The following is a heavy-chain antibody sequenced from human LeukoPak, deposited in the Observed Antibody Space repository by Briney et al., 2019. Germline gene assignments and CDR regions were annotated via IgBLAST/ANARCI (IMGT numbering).Heavy chain of an antibody. CDR2: IYYSGST. Sequence: PSETLSLTCTVSGGSFSSYYWSWIRQPAGKGVEWIGYIYYSGSTNYNPSLKSRVTISVDTSKNQFSLKLSSVTAADTAVYYCARLSAAAGLDAFDIWGQGTMVTVSS. CDR1: GGSFSSYY. CDR3: ARLSAAAGLDAFDI. D-gene: IGHD6-13*01. V-gene: IGHV4-59*08. J-gene: IGHJ3*02.